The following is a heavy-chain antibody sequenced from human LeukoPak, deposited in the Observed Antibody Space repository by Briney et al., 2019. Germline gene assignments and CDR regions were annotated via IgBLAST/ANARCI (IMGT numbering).Heavy chain of an antibody. V-gene: IGHV3-53*01. J-gene: IGHJ4*02. D-gene: IGHD4-17*01. CDR1: GLTVSSNY. CDR3: AREEHFNGDQGY. Sequence: PGGSLRLSFAASGLTVSSNYMSWVRQALGKGLEWVSVIYCGGSTYYADSVKGRFTISRDNSKNTLYLQMTSLRAEDTAVYYCAREEHFNGDQGYWGQGTLVTVSS. CDR2: IYCGGST.